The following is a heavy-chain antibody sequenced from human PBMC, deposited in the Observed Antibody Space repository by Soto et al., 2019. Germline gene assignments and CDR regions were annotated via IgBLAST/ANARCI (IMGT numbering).Heavy chain of an antibody. V-gene: IGHV4-30-2*01. CDR1: GGSISGYY. CDR3: ARVPSP. CDR2: IYHSGST. J-gene: IGHJ5*02. Sequence: SETLSLTCTVSGGSISGYYWSWIRQPPGKGLEWIGYIYHSGSTYYNPSLKSRVTISVDRSKNQFSLKLSSVTAADTAVYYCARVPSPWGQGTLVTVSS.